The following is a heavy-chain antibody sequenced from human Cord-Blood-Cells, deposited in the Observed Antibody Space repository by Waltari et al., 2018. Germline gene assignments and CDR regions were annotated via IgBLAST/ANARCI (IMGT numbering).Heavy chain of an antibody. V-gene: IGHV4-34*01. D-gene: IGHD2-15*01. Sequence: QVQLQQWGAGLLKPSETLSLTCAVYGGSFRGYYWSWIRQPPGKGLEWIGEINHSGSTNYNPSLKSRVTISVDTSKNQFSLKLSSVTAADTAVYYCARGIYCSGGSCYFDYWGQGTLVTVSS. J-gene: IGHJ4*02. CDR2: INHSGST. CDR1: GGSFRGYY. CDR3: ARGIYCSGGSCYFDY.